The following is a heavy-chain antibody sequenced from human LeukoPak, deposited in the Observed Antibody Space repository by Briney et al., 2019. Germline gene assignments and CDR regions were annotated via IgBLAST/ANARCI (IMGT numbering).Heavy chain of an antibody. CDR3: ARVWAVAPERFDP. D-gene: IGHD6-19*01. CDR2: ISSSRSYT. CDR1: GFTFNDYA. J-gene: IGHJ5*02. V-gene: IGHV3-11*06. Sequence: GGSLRLSCAASGFTFNDYAMHWVRQAPGKGLEWVSYISSSRSYTNYADSVKGRFTISRDNAKNSLYLQMNSLRAEDTAVYYCARVWAVAPERFDPWGQGTLVTVSS.